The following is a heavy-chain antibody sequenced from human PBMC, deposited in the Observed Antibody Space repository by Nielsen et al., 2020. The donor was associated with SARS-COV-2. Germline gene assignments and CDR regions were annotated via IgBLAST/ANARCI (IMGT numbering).Heavy chain of an antibody. CDR2: IYYSGST. V-gene: IGHV4-39*01. CDR1: GGSISSSSYY. J-gene: IGHJ6*03. D-gene: IGHD6-13*01. CDR3: ARVENRRAAAGTGYYYYMDV. Sequence: SETLSLTCTVSGGSISSSSYYWGWIRQPPGKGLEWIGSIYYSGSTYYNPSLKSRVTISVDTSKNQFSLKLSSVTAADTAVYYCARVENRRAAAGTGYYYYMDVWGKGTTVTVSS.